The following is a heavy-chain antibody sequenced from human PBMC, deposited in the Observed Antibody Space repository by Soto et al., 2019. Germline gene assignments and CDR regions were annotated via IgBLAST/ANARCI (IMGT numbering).Heavy chain of an antibody. V-gene: IGHV3-30*03. D-gene: IGHD6-13*01. Sequence: HPWGSLRVSCASSVFTFSNFAMHWVRQAPGKGLEWVAVISYDGGDKYYADSVKGRFTISRDNSKNTLYLQMNGLRAEDMAVYYCARDLSTGAAHYYFDYWGQGALVTVSS. CDR3: ARDLSTGAAHYYFDY. J-gene: IGHJ4*02. CDR1: VFTFSNFA. CDR2: ISYDGGDK.